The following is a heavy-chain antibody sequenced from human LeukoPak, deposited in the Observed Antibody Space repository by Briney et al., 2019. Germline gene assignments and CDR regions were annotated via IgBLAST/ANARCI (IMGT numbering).Heavy chain of an antibody. CDR1: GGSIRSSSYY. CDR2: ISSSGST. D-gene: IGHD3-22*01. V-gene: IGHV4-61*02. J-gene: IGHJ3*02. CDR3: ARGPYSYDSSGAFDI. Sequence: SETLSLTCTVAGGSIRSSSYYWSWIRQPAGKGLEWIGRISSSGSTNYNPSLKSRVTISVDTPKNQFSLKLSSVTAADTAVYFCARGPYSYDSSGAFDIWGQGTMVTVSS.